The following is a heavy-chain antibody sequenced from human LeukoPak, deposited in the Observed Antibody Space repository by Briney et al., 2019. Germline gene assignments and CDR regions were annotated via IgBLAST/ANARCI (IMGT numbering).Heavy chain of an antibody. CDR2: IYYSGST. V-gene: IGHV4-59*08. D-gene: IGHD3-10*01. J-gene: IGHJ3*02. Sequence: PSETLSLTCTVAGGSISSYYWSWIRQPPGKGLGWIGYIYYSGSTNYNPSLKSRVTIAVDTSKNQFALKLSSVTAADTAVYYCARATMVRGVIAHAFDIWGQGTMVTVSS. CDR3: ARATMVRGVIAHAFDI. CDR1: GGSISSYY.